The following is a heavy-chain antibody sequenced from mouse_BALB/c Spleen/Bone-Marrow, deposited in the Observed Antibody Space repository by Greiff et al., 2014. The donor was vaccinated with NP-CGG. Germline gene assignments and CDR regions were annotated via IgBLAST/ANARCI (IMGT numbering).Heavy chain of an antibody. J-gene: IGHJ3*01. V-gene: IGHV1-14*01. CDR3: ARSGRYDGFAY. Sequence: EVQLQQSGPELVKPGASVKMSCKASGYTFTSYVMHWVKQKPGQGLEWIGYINPYNDGTKYNEKFKGKATLTSDKSPSTAYMELSSLTSEDSAVYYCARSGRYDGFAYWGQGTLVTVSA. D-gene: IGHD2-14*01. CDR1: GYTFTSYV. CDR2: INPYNDGT.